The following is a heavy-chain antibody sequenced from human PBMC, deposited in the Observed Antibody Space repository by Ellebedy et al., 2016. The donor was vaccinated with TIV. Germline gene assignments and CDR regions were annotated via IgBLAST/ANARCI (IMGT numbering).Heavy chain of an antibody. CDR3: AKDPMVRGDSGV. CDR1: GFTLSDVD. CDR2: ISGSSDKI. V-gene: IGHV3-23*01. D-gene: IGHD3-10*01. J-gene: IGHJ6*02. Sequence: GESLKISCTASGFTLSDVDMSWVRQAPGKGLEWVAHISGSSDKIYYPESVKARFTISRDNSKNTLDLQMNRRRDEDTAVYYCAKDPMVRGDSGVWGQGTTVTVSS.